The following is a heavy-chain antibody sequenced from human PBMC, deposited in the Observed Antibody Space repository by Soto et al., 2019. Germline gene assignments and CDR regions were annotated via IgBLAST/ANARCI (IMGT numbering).Heavy chain of an antibody. CDR2: INQSGST. J-gene: IGHJ5*02. V-gene: IGHV4-34*01. CDR1: GGSFSGYY. Sequence: SETLSLTCAVYGGSFSGYYWSWIRQPPGKGLEWIGEINQSGSTNYNPSLKSRVTISVDTSKNQFSLKLSSVTAADTAVYYCARFCSSSSWLYWFDPWGQGTLVTVSS. CDR3: ARFCSSSSWLYWFDP. D-gene: IGHD6-6*01.